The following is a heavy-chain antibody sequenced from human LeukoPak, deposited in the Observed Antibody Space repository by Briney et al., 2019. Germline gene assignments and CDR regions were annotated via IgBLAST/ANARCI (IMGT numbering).Heavy chain of an antibody. J-gene: IGHJ4*02. CDR1: GGSISSGGYY. Sequence: SQTLSLTCAVSGGSISSGGYYWSWIRQPPGKGLEWIGYFYYSGSAYYNPSLKSRLTISADTSKNRFSLKLSSVTAADTAVYYCARDRTMVGGHDYWGQGTLVTASS. V-gene: IGHV4-31*11. CDR3: ARDRTMVGGHDY. D-gene: IGHD3-10*01. CDR2: FYYSGSA.